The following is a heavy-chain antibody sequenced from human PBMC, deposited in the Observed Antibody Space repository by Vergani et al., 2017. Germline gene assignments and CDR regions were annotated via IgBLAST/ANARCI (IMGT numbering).Heavy chain of an antibody. CDR3: AREGDYYDSSEGAFDI. CDR2: ISYDGSNK. J-gene: IGHJ3*02. V-gene: IGHV3-30*03. D-gene: IGHD3-22*01. CDR1: GFTFSSYG. Sequence: QVQLVESGGGVVQPGRSLRLSCAASGFTFSSYGMHWVRQAPGKGLEWVAVISYDGSNKYYADSVKGRFTISRDNSKNTLYLQMNSLRAEDTAVYYCAREGDYYDSSEGAFDIWGQGTMVTVSS.